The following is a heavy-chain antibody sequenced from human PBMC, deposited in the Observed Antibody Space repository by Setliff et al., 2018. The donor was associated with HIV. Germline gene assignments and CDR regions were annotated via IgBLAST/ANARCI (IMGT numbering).Heavy chain of an antibody. CDR3: ARGGDRMQIWSRFPFDI. CDR1: GYTFTNYA. Sequence: VKVSCKASGYTFTNYALYWVRQAPGQGFEWMGWINTNTGSPTYAQGFTRRFVFSLDPSVRTAYLQITGLKAEDTAVYYCARGGDRMQIWSRFPFDIWGQGTMVTVSS. CDR2: INTNTGSP. V-gene: IGHV7-4-1*02. D-gene: IGHD3-10*01. J-gene: IGHJ3*02.